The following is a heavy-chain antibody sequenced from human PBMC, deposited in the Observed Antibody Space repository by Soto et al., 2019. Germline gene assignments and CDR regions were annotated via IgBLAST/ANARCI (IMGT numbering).Heavy chain of an antibody. J-gene: IGHJ5*02. Sequence: LSLTCAVYGGSFRGYYWSWIRQPPGKGLEWIGEINHSGSTNYNPSLKSRVTISVDTSKNQFSLKLSSVTAADTAVYYCATRTYCSSTSCYKDNWFDPWGQGTLVTVSS. CDR3: ATRTYCSSTSCYKDNWFDP. V-gene: IGHV4-34*01. CDR2: INHSGST. D-gene: IGHD2-2*02. CDR1: GGSFRGYY.